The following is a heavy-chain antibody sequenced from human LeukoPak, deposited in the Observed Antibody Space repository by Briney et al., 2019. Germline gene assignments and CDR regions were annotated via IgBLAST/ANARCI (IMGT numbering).Heavy chain of an antibody. Sequence: PGGSLRLSWAGSGFTFGGYGMHWFRQTPGKGLEWVAVIAYDGSRAFYADSVKGRFTISRDNSKNTMSVQMDDLRAEDTAVYYCTRYNNDHLDYWGEGTLVTVSS. CDR3: TRYNNDHLDY. D-gene: IGHD1-14*01. V-gene: IGHV3-33*01. J-gene: IGHJ4*02. CDR2: IAYDGSRA. CDR1: GFTFGGYG.